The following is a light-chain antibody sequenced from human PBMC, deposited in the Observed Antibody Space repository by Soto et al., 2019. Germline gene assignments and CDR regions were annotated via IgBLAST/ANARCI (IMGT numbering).Light chain of an antibody. CDR1: HSVSSN. Sequence: EIVMTQSPATLSVSPGERATLSCRASHSVSSNLAWYQQKPGQAPRLLIYDASNRATGIPFRFSGSGSGTEFTLTISSLQSEDFAVYYCQQYDNWWTFGQGASVEIK. CDR3: QQYDNWWT. J-gene: IGKJ1*01. V-gene: IGKV3-15*01. CDR2: DAS.